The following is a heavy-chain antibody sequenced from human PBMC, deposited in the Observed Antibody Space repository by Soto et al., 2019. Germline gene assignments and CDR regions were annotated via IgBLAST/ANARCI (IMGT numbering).Heavy chain of an antibody. Sequence: SETLSLTCTVSGGSISSYYWSWIRQPPGKGLEWIGYIYYSGSTNYNPSLKSRVTISVDTSKNQFSLKLSSVTAADTAVYYCARARWSSGYSLDYWGQGTLVTVSS. J-gene: IGHJ4*02. V-gene: IGHV4-59*01. CDR1: GGSISSYY. CDR2: IYYSGST. D-gene: IGHD3-22*01. CDR3: ARARWSSGYSLDY.